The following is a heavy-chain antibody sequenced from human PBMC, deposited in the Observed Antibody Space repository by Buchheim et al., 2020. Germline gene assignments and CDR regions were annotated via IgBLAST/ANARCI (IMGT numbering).Heavy chain of an antibody. Sequence: EVQLVESGGGLVQPGGSLRLSCAASGFTFSSYWMSWVRQAPGKGLEWVANIKQDGSEKYYVDSVKGRFTISRDNAKNSLYLQMNSLRAEDTAVYYCAKSIVGYSSGWPLDYWGQGTL. V-gene: IGHV3-7*01. D-gene: IGHD6-19*01. CDR2: IKQDGSEK. CDR1: GFTFSSYW. J-gene: IGHJ4*02. CDR3: AKSIVGYSSGWPLDY.